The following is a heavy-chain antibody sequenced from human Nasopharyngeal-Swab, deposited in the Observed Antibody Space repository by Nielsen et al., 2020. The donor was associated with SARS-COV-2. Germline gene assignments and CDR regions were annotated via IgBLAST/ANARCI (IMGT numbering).Heavy chain of an antibody. CDR2: INAYNGDR. V-gene: IGHV1-3*01. CDR3: ASGQSYNMEY. D-gene: IGHD5-24*01. J-gene: IGHJ4*02. Sequence: ASVKVSCKASGDTFTRYGMYWVRQAPGQRLEWMGWINAYNGDRKYSQKFQGRVTITRDTSATSAYMELTSLRSEDTAVYYCASGQSYNMEYWGQGTLVTVSS. CDR1: GDTFTRYG.